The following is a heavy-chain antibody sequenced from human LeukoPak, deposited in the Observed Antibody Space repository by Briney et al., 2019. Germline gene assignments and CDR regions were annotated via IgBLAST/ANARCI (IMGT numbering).Heavy chain of an antibody. Sequence: GGSLRLSCAASGFTVSSNYMSWVRQAPGKGLEWVSVIYSGGSTYYADSVKGRFTISRDNSKNTLSLQMNSLRAEDTAVYYCARAFSGSYYFDYWGQGTPVTVSS. D-gene: IGHD1-26*01. CDR3: ARAFSGSYYFDY. CDR1: GFTVSSNY. V-gene: IGHV3-53*01. J-gene: IGHJ4*02. CDR2: IYSGGST.